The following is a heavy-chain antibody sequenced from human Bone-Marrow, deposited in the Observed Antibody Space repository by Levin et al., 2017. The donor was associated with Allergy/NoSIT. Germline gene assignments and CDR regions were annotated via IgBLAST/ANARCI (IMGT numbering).Heavy chain of an antibody. CDR1: GFIFSNYD. J-gene: IGHJ4*02. Sequence: GESLKISCAASGFIFSNYDIHWVRQAPGKGLDWVAIISSDGSNKYYADSVKGRFTMSRDNSKNTLYLQMNSLRAEDPAVYFCARGLTLVDCWGQGTLVIVSS. CDR2: ISSDGSNK. CDR3: ARGLTLVDC. V-gene: IGHV3-30-3*01. D-gene: IGHD6-13*01.